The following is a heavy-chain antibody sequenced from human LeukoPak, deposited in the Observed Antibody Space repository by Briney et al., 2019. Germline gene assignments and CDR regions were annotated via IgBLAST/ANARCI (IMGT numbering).Heavy chain of an antibody. CDR1: GGSISSGSYY. D-gene: IGHD3-22*01. Sequence: PSETLSLTCTVSGGSISSGSYYWSWIRQPTGKGLEWIGRIYTSGSTNYNPSLKSRVTISVDTSKNQFSLKLSSVTAADTAVYYCARSSYYYDSSGYYWIDYWGQGTLVTVSS. CDR2: IYTSGST. J-gene: IGHJ4*02. V-gene: IGHV4-61*02. CDR3: ARSSYYYDSSGYYWIDY.